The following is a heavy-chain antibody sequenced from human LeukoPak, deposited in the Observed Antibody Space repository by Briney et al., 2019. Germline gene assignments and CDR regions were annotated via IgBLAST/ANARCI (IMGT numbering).Heavy chain of an antibody. V-gene: IGHV4-59*01. CDR1: GVSISSYY. Sequence: SETLSLTCTVSGVSISSYYWSWIRQPPGKGLEWIGYIYYSGSTNYNPSLKSRVTISVDTSKNQFSLKLSSVTAADTAVYYCARGDQVGATDYWGQGTLVTVSS. D-gene: IGHD1-26*01. CDR3: ARGDQVGATDY. CDR2: IYYSGST. J-gene: IGHJ4*02.